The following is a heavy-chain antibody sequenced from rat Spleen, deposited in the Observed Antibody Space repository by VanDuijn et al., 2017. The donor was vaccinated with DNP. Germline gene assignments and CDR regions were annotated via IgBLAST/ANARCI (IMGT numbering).Heavy chain of an antibody. Sequence: EVKLVESGGGLVQPGISLKLSCAASGFNFNDYWMGWVRQAPGKGLEWIGEINKDSSIINYTPSLKDKFSISRDNAQNTLYLQMSKLGSEDTAIYYCTTRGDGYDNWFAYWGQGTLVTVSS. D-gene: IGHD2-3*01. CDR1: GFNFNDYW. V-gene: IGHV4-2*01. J-gene: IGHJ3*01. CDR2: INKDSSII. CDR3: TTRGDGYDNWFAY.